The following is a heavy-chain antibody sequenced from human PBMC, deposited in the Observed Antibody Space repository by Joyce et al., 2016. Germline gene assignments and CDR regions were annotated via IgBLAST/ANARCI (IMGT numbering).Heavy chain of an antibody. Sequence: EVQLVESGGDLVQPGGSLRLSCAASGITVSNNCMSWARQAPGKGLEWVSLIYSGGNTYYADSVKGRFTISRDSSKNTVHLHMNSLRIEDTAVYYCTRMFQWGQGTLVTVSS. D-gene: IGHD3-10*02. CDR1: GITVSNNC. J-gene: IGHJ4*02. CDR3: TRMFQ. V-gene: IGHV3-66*02. CDR2: IYSGGNT.